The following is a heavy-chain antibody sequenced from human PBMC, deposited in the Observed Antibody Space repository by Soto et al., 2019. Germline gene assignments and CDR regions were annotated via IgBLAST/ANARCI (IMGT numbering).Heavy chain of an antibody. J-gene: IGHJ5*02. V-gene: IGHV4-4*07. D-gene: IGHD5-12*01. CDR2: IYTSGST. Sequence: PSETLSLTCTVSGGSISSYYWSWIRQPAGKGLEWIGRIYTSGSTNYNPSLKSRVTMSVDTSKNQFSLKLSSVTAADTAVYYGARSPGMGNLAPTWFDPWGPGTLVTVFS. CDR1: GGSISSYY. CDR3: ARSPGMGNLAPTWFDP.